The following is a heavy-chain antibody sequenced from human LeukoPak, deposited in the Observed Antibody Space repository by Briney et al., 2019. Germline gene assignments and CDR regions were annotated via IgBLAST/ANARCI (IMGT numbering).Heavy chain of an antibody. CDR2: IYYSGST. Sequence: PSETLSLTCTVSGGSISSYYWSWIRRPPGKGLEWIGYIYYSGSTNYNPSLKSRVTISVDTSKNQFSLKLSSVTAADTAVYYCARSNYYYYYMDVWGKGTTVTISS. CDR1: GGSISSYY. D-gene: IGHD2/OR15-2a*01. V-gene: IGHV4-59*01. CDR3: ARSNYYYYYMDV. J-gene: IGHJ6*03.